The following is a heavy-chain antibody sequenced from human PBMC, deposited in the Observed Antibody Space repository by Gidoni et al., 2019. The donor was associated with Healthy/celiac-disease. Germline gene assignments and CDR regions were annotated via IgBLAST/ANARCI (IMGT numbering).Heavy chain of an antibody. Sequence: QVQLVESGGGVVQPGRSLRLSCAASGFPFSSYGMHWARQAPGKGLEWVAVISYDGSNKYYADSVKGRFTISRDNSKNTLYLQMNSLRAEDTAVYYCAKTRVLLDTATKRGGKYYFDYWGQGTLVTVSS. CDR3: AKTRVLLDTATKRGGKYYFDY. J-gene: IGHJ4*02. CDR2: ISYDGSNK. D-gene: IGHD5-18*01. CDR1: GFPFSSYG. V-gene: IGHV3-30*18.